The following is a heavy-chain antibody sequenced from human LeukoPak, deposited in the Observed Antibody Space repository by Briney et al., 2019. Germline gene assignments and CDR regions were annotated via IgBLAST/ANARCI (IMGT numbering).Heavy chain of an antibody. J-gene: IGHJ4*02. CDR3: ARSGYYYGSGRVYFDY. D-gene: IGHD3-10*01. CDR2: ISSNGGST. V-gene: IGHV3-64*01. Sequence: GGSLRLSCAASGFTFSSYAMHWVRQAPGKGLEYVSAISSNGGSTYYANSVKGRFTISRDNSKNTLYLQMGSLRAEDMAVYYCARSGYYYGSGRVYFDYWGQGTLVTVSS. CDR1: GFTFSSYA.